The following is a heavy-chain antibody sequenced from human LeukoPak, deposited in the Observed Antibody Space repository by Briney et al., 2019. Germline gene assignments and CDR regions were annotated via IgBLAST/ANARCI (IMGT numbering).Heavy chain of an antibody. J-gene: IGHJ4*02. Sequence: PGGSLRLSCAASGFTFSSYSMNWVRQAPGKGLEWVSSISSSSSYIYYADSVKGRFTISRDNAKSSLYLQMNSLRAEVTAVYYCARDHSSSIDCWGQGTLVTVSS. V-gene: IGHV3-21*01. CDR3: ARDHSSSIDC. CDR1: GFTFSSYS. D-gene: IGHD6-13*01. CDR2: ISSSSSYI.